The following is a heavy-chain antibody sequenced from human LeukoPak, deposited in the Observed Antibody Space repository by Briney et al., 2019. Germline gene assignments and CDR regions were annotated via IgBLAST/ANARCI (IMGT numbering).Heavy chain of an antibody. CDR3: ARDPYYYGSGSLDY. V-gene: IGHV3-66*01. J-gene: IGHJ4*02. Sequence: GGSLRLSCAASGFTVSSNYMSWVRQAPGKGLEWVSVIYSGGSTYYADSVKGRFTISRDNSKNTLYLQVNSLRAEDTAVYYCARDPYYYGSGSLDYWGQGTLVTVSS. D-gene: IGHD3-10*01. CDR2: IYSGGST. CDR1: GFTVSSNY.